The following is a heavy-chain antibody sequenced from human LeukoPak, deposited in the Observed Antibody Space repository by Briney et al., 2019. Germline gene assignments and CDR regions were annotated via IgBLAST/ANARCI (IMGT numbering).Heavy chain of an antibody. CDR2: ISSSSATI. J-gene: IGHJ4*02. V-gene: IGHV3-48*04. D-gene: IGHD6-6*01. Sequence: GGSLRLSCAASGFSFSDYSMEWVRQAPGKGLEWISYISSSSATIYYAGSVRGRFTTSRDNAKNSLYLQMNSLRAEDTAVYYCARRGGSSSRRSPIDYWGQGTLVTVSS. CDR3: ARRGGSSSRRSPIDY. CDR1: GFSFSDYS.